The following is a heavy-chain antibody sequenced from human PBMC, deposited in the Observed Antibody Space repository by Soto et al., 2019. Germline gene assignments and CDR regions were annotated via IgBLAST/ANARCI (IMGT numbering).Heavy chain of an antibody. V-gene: IGHV5-51*01. CDR3: ATQGSNGAYFYFPMDV. Sequence: GESLQIFFTGSEYLFNSYWIGWVRQMPGKCLEWIEMIYPGDSDTTYNPSFAGQVTMPVDKSISTAYLQRSSLKASVSATYYCATQGSNGAYFYFPMDVWGQGTTVTVYS. D-gene: IGHD3-16*01. CDR1: EYLFNSYW. CDR2: IYPGDSDT. J-gene: IGHJ6*02.